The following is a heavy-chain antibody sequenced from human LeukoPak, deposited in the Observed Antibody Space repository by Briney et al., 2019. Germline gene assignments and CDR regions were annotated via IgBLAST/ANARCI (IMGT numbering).Heavy chain of an antibody. V-gene: IGHV4-59*01. CDR3: ARDYYGLGKGWFDP. CDR2: IYYSGNT. J-gene: IGHJ5*02. CDR1: GDSINSFY. Sequence: HPSETLSLTCTVSGDSINSFYWGWIRQPPGKGLEWIGYIYYSGNTNYNPSLKSRATMSVDTSKNQFSLNLTSVTAADTAVYYCARDYYGLGKGWFDPWGQGTLVTVSS. D-gene: IGHD3-10*01.